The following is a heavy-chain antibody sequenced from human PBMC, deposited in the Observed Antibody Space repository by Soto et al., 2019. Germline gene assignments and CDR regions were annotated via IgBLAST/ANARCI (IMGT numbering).Heavy chain of an antibody. CDR3: ARLGGSYAVPHFDY. V-gene: IGHV6-1*01. Sequence: SQTLSLTCAISGDSVSSNSAAWNWIRPSPSRGLEWLGRTYYKSKWYNDYAVSVKSRITINPDTSKNQLSLQLNSVTPEDTAVYYCARLGGSYAVPHFDYWGQGTLVTVSS. D-gene: IGHD1-26*01. J-gene: IGHJ4*02. CDR1: GDSVSSNSAA. CDR2: TYYKSKWYN.